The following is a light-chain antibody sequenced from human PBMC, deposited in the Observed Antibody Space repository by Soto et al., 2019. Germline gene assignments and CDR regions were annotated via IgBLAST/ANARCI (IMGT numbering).Light chain of an antibody. CDR2: GAS. CDR3: QQRHMWPIT. V-gene: IGKV3D-15*01. CDR1: QR. Sequence: ERVITQSPATLSVSPGERATLSCEASQRYQQKPGQTPRLLIYGASTRATGIPDRFSGSGSGTDFTLTISSLEPEDSAVYYCQQRHMWPITFGQGTKVDIK. J-gene: IGKJ1*01.